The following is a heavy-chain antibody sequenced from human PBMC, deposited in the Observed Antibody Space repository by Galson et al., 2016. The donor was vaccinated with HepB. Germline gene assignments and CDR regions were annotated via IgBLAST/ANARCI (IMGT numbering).Heavy chain of an antibody. CDR1: GFTFGDYA. Sequence: SLRLSCAVSGFTFGDYAMSWVRQAPGKGLEWVGFIRTSVYGATKQYAAAVKGRFTISRDDSRGLVNWEMNGVKTEDTAIYYGARGPHTNLSGWFFGSWGQGTLVSVSS. J-gene: IGHJ4*02. CDR2: IRTSVYGATK. D-gene: IGHD6-19*01. CDR3: ARGPHTNLSGWFFGS. V-gene: IGHV3-49*04.